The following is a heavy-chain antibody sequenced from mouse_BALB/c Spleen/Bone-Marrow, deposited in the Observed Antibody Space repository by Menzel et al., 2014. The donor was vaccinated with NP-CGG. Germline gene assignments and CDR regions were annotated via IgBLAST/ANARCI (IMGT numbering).Heavy chain of an antibody. CDR3: ARFITTGTMDY. J-gene: IGHJ4*01. CDR2: IWGGENT. V-gene: IGHV2-6-4*01. D-gene: IGHD1-1*01. CDR1: GFSLSRYS. Sequence: QVHVKQSGPGLVSPSQSLSITCTVSGFSLSRYSIHWVRQPPGEGLEWLGVIWGGENTDYNSALKSRLSISKDNSKSQVFLKMNSLQTDDTAMYYCARFITTGTMDYWGQGTSVTVSS.